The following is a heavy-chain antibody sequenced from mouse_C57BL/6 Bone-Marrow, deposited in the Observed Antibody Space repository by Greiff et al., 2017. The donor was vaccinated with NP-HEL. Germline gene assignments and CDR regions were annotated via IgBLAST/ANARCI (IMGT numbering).Heavy chain of an antibody. CDR2: IWTGGGT. Sequence: VKLMESGPGLVAPSQSLSITCTVSGFSLTSYAISWVRQPPGKGLEWLGVIWTGGGTNYNSALKSRLSISKDNSKSQVFLKMNSLQTDDTARYYCVRKEKTWLLRDYYAMDYWGEGKSDTASS. CDR1: GFSLTSYA. CDR3: VRKEKTWLLRDYYAMDY. J-gene: IGHJ4*01. V-gene: IGHV2-9-1*01. D-gene: IGHD2-3*01.